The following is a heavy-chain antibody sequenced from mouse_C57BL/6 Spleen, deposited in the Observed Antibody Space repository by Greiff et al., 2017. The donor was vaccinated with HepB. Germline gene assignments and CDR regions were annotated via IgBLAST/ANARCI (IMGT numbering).Heavy chain of an antibody. Sequence: EVQVVESGGDLVKPGGSLKLSCAASGFTFSSYGMSWVRQTPDKRLEWVATISSGGSYTYYPDSLKGRFTISRDNAKNTLYLQMSSLKSEDTAMYYCARQGGYGSSYEGGAMDYWGQGTSVTVSS. V-gene: IGHV5-6*01. CDR1: GFTFSSYG. J-gene: IGHJ4*01. CDR2: ISSGGSYT. D-gene: IGHD1-1*01. CDR3: ARQGGYGSSYEGGAMDY.